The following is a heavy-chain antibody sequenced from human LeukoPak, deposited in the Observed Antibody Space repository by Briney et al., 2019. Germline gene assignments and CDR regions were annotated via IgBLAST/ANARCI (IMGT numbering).Heavy chain of an antibody. J-gene: IGHJ4*02. Sequence: GGSLRLSCAASGFTFSNYWMSWVRQAPGKGLEWVASIHQHGNEKYFVDSVRGRFTISRDNTKNSLYLQMSSLRAEDTAVYYCATLNGPLFEYWGQGTLVTVSS. CDR3: ATLNGPLFEY. V-gene: IGHV3-7*01. CDR2: IHQHGNEK. CDR1: GFTFSNYW. D-gene: IGHD2-8*01.